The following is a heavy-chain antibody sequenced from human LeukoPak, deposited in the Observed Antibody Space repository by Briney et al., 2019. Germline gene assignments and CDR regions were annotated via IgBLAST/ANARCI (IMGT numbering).Heavy chain of an antibody. CDR2: ISTYNGNT. V-gene: IGHV1-18*04. J-gene: IGHJ4*02. Sequence: ASVKVSCKAFGYTFTSNYMHWVRQAPGQGLEWMGGISTYNGNTNYAQKLQGRVTMTTDTSTSTAYMELRSLRSDDTAVYYCARVDEDGFDYWGQGTLVTVSS. CDR3: ARVDEDGFDY. CDR1: GYTFTSNY.